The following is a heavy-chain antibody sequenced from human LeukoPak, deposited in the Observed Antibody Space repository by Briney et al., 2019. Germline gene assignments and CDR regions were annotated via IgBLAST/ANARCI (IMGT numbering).Heavy chain of an antibody. J-gene: IGHJ4*02. CDR2: ISYDGSNK. V-gene: IGHV3-30*18. Sequence: GGSMRLSCAASGFTFSSYGMHWVRQAPGKGLEWVAVISYDGSNKYYADSVKDRFTISRDNSKNTLYLQMNSLRAEDTAVYYCAKDRDSLLWFGELLEGGLFDYWGQGTLVTVSS. CDR1: GFTFSSYG. D-gene: IGHD3-10*01. CDR3: AKDRDSLLWFGELLEGGLFDY.